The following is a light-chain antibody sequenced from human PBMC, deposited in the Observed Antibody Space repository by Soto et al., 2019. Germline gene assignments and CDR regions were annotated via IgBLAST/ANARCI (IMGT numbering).Light chain of an antibody. V-gene: IGKV3-20*01. CDR1: QSVSSSY. CDR3: QQFGGSPPEYT. CDR2: ATS. Sequence: EIVLTQSPGTLSLSPGDRATLSCRASQSVSSSYFAWYQQKPGQAPRLLIFATSSGATGIPDRFSGSGSGTDFTLTISRLEPEDFAVYYCQQFGGSPPEYTFGQGAKLEI. J-gene: IGKJ2*01.